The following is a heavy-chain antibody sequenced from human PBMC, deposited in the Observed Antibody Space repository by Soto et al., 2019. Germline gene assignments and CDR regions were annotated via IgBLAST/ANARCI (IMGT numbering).Heavy chain of an antibody. J-gene: IGHJ4*02. D-gene: IGHD2-2*01. CDR3: AKDRIVLVPSPLDY. CDR2: ISYDGSNK. V-gene: IGHV3-30*18. Sequence: QVQLVESGGGVVQPGRSLRLSCAASGFTFSSYGMHWVRQAPGKGLEWVAVISYDGSNKYYADSVKGRFTISRDNSKNTLYLQMNSLRAEDMAVYYCAKDRIVLVPSPLDYWVQGTLVTVSS. CDR1: GFTFSSYG.